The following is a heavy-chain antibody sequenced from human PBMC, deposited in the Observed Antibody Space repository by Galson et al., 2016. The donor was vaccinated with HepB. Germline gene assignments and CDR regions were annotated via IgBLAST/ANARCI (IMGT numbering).Heavy chain of an antibody. D-gene: IGHD6-13*01. J-gene: IGHJ6*02. CDR1: GFSLTASGMC. Sequence: PALVKPTQTLTLTCTFSGFSLTASGMCVSWIRQSPGKALEWLARIDWDGEEYYSTTLKTRLAISKDTSNNRVVLTMTNMDPADTATYYCARMCGGGSSHYSSGMDIWGQGTKVAVSS. CDR2: IDWDGEE. CDR3: ARMCGGGSSHYSSGMDI. V-gene: IGHV2-70*11.